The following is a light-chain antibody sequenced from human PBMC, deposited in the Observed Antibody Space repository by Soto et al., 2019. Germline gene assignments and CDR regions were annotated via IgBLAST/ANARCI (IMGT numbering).Light chain of an antibody. CDR3: QQYLSYSRT. CDR1: HSLDSW. CDR2: TAS. Sequence: DIDMTQSPSTLSASVGDRVTITCRASHSLDSWLAWYQQKPGKPPKLLIYTASRLQSGVPSRFSGSGSGTEFTLTISNLQPDDCAMYYCQQYLSYSRTFGQGTKVDIK. J-gene: IGKJ1*01. V-gene: IGKV1-5*03.